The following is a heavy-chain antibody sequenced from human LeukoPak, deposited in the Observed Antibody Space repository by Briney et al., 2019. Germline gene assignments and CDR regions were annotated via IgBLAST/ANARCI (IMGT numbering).Heavy chain of an antibody. CDR3: ARVDSYYFDY. CDR2: ISSSGSTI. D-gene: IGHD2-2*03. V-gene: IGHV3-48*03. Sequence: PGGSLRLSCAASGFTFSSYEMNWVRQAPGKGLEWVSYISSSGSTIYYADSVKGRFTISRDNAKNSLYLQMNSLRAEDTAVYYCARVDSYYFDYWGQGTLVTVSS. J-gene: IGHJ4*02. CDR1: GFTFSSYE.